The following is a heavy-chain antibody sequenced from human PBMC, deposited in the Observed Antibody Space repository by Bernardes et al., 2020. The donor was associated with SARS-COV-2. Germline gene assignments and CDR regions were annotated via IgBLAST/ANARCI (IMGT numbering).Heavy chain of an antibody. V-gene: IGHV3-48*04. CDR2: ISSSSSTI. CDR3: AGVSTGNYYYGMDV. J-gene: IGHJ6*02. Sequence: GGSLRLSCAASGFTFSSYSMNWVRQAAGKGLQWVSYISSSSSTIYYGDSVKGRFTISRDNAKNSLYLQMSSLRAEDTAVYYCAGVSTGNYYYGMDVWGQETTVTVS. CDR1: GFTFSSYS.